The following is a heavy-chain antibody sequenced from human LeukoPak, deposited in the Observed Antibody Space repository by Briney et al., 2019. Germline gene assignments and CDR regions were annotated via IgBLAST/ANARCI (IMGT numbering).Heavy chain of an antibody. V-gene: IGHV3-23*01. CDR3: AKAAAAPGFDF. Sequence: GGSLRLSCAASGFTSSSYALNWVRQAPGKGLEWVATVSGSGDRMYHADSVKGRFTISRDNSKNTIYLQMNSLRAEDTALYYCAKAAAAPGFDFWGQGTLVAVSS. D-gene: IGHD6-13*01. J-gene: IGHJ4*02. CDR1: GFTSSSYA. CDR2: VSGSGDRM.